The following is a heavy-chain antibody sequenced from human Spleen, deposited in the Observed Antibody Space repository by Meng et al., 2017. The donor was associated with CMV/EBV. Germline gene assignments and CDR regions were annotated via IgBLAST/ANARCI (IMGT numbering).Heavy chain of an antibody. Sequence: QVQRQESGPGLVKPSQTLSLTCTVSGGSISSGSYYWSWIRQPAGKGLEWIGRIYTSGSTNYNPSLKRRVTISVDTSKNQFSLKLSSVTAADTAVYYCARDGGGSGWHFDYWGQGTLVTVSS. CDR2: IYTSGST. J-gene: IGHJ4*02. D-gene: IGHD6-19*01. CDR3: ARDGGGSGWHFDY. CDR1: GGSISSGSYY. V-gene: IGHV4-61*02.